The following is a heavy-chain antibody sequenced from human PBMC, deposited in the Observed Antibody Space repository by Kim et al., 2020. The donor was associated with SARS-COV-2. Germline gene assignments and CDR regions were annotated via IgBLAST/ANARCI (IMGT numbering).Heavy chain of an antibody. D-gene: IGHD5-12*01. V-gene: IGHV3-7*01. CDR2: IKEDGSDK. CDR1: GFTFSSYC. CDR3: ARDPRGEDGYNSLEY. J-gene: IGHJ4*02. Sequence: GGSLRLSCAASGFTFSSYCMSWVRQAPGKGLEWVANIKEDGSDKYYVDSVKGRFTISRDNAKNSLYLQMNSLRAEDTAVYYCARDPRGEDGYNSLEYWGQGTLVTVSS.